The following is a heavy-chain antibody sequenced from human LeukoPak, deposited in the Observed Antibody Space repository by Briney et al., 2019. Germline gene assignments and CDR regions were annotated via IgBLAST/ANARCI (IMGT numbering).Heavy chain of an antibody. CDR2: IWYDGSNK. CDR1: GFTFSSYG. CDR3: AKWDIVATIKEGFDY. D-gene: IGHD5-12*01. V-gene: IGHV3-33*06. J-gene: IGHJ4*02. Sequence: GRSLRLSCAASGFTFSSYGMHWVRQAPGKGLEWVAVIWYDGSNKYYADSVKGRFTISRDNSKNTLYLQMNSLRAEDTAVYYCAKWDIVATIKEGFDYWGQGTLVTVSS.